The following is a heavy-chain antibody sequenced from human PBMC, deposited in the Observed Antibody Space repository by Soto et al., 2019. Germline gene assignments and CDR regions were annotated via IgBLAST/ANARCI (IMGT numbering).Heavy chain of an antibody. J-gene: IGHJ6*01. Sequence: QVQLVESGGGVVQPGRSLRLSCAASGFTFSSYAMHWVRQAPGKGLEWVAVISYDGSNKYYADSVKGRFTISRDNSKNTLYLQMNSLRAEDTAVYYCARDPGGPPNYYGMDVW. V-gene: IGHV3-30-3*01. CDR1: GFTFSSYA. CDR2: ISYDGSNK. D-gene: IGHD2-15*01. CDR3: ARDPGGPPNYYGMDV.